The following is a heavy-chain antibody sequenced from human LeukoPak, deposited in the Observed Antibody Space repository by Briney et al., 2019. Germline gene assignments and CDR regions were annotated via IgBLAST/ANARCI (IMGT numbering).Heavy chain of an antibody. Sequence: PGGSLRLSCAASGFTFDDYGMSWVRQAPGKGLEWVSGINWNGGSTGYADSVKGRFTISRDNAKNSLYLQMNSLRAEDTAVYYCARGGWWYPAGYYFDYWGQGTLVTVSS. J-gene: IGHJ4*02. CDR3: ARGGWWYPAGYYFDY. V-gene: IGHV3-20*04. CDR2: INWNGGST. D-gene: IGHD2-15*01. CDR1: GFTFDDYG.